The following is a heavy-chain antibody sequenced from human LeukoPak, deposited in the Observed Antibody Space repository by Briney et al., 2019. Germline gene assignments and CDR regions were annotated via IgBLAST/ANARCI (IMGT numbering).Heavy chain of an antibody. CDR3: AKDRFEGLIVGATSVAFDI. CDR2: ISWNSGSI. J-gene: IGHJ3*02. V-gene: IGHV3-9*03. CDR1: GFTFDDYA. D-gene: IGHD1-26*01. Sequence: PGGSLRLSCAASGFTFDDYAMHWVRQAPGKGLEWVSGISWNSGSIGYADSVKGRFTISRDNAKNSLYLQMNSLRAEDMALYYCAKDRFEGLIVGATSVAFDIWGQGTMVTVSS.